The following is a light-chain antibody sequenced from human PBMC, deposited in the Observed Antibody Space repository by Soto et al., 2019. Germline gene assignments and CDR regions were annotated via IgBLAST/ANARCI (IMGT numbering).Light chain of an antibody. Sequence: EIVLTQSPGTLSLSPGERATLSCRASQSVSSSYLAWYQQKPGQAPRLVIYGTSGRATGIPDRFSGSGSGTDFTLTISRLEPEDFAVYYCQQYDSSPMFTFGPGTKVDIK. CDR3: QQYDSSPMFT. J-gene: IGKJ3*01. CDR2: GTS. CDR1: QSVSSSY. V-gene: IGKV3-20*01.